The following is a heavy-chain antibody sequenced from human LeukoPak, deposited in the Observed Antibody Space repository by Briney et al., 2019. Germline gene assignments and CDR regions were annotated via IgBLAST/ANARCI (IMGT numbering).Heavy chain of an antibody. J-gene: IGHJ3*02. CDR2: ISSSGSYI. V-gene: IGHV3-21*01. D-gene: IGHD6-19*01. CDR3: ARDHSSGLDAFDI. Sequence: GGSLRLSCAASGFTFSSYSMNWVRQAPGKGLEWVSSISSSGSYIYYADSVKGRFTISRDNAKNSLYLQMNSLRAEDTAVYYCARDHSSGLDAFDIWGQGTMVTVSS. CDR1: GFTFSSYS.